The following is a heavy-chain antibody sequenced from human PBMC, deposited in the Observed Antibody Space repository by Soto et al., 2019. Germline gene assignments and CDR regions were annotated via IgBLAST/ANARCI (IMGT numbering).Heavy chain of an antibody. CDR3: ARDPVLMVYAIRGPHNWFDP. CDR2: IWYDGSNK. CDR1: GFTFSSYG. J-gene: IGHJ5*02. D-gene: IGHD2-8*01. Sequence: GGSLRLSCAASGFTFSSYGMHWVRQAPCKGLEWVAVIWYDGSNKYYADSVKGRFTISRDNSKNTLYLQMNSLRAEDTAVYYCARDPVLMVYAIRGPHNWFDPWGQGTLVTVSS. V-gene: IGHV3-33*01.